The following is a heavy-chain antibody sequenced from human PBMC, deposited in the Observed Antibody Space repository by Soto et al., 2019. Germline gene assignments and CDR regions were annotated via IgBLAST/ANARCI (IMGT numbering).Heavy chain of an antibody. J-gene: IGHJ4*02. CDR2: ISAYNGNT. CDR1: GYTFTSYG. D-gene: IGHD3-10*01. Sequence: ASVTVSCKASGYTFTSYGISWVRQAPGQGLEWMGWISAYNGNTNYAQKLQGRVTMTTDTSTSTAYMELRSLRSDDTAVYYCARDWVVRGVIFFDYWGQGTLVTVSS. CDR3: ARDWVVRGVIFFDY. V-gene: IGHV1-18*01.